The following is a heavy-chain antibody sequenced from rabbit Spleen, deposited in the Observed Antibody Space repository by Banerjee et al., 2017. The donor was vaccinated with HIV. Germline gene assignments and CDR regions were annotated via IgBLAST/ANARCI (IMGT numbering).Heavy chain of an antibody. V-gene: IGHV1S40*01. CDR2: IFGGSTGTI. J-gene: IGHJ4*01. CDR3: ARGFYTYDDYINFYGAYFNL. D-gene: IGHD2-1*01. Sequence: QSLEESGGDLVKPGASLTLTCTASGFSSSTIYWIYWVRQAPGKGLEWIGTIFGGSTGTIDYASWAKGRFTISKTSSTTVTLQMTSLTAADTATYFCARGFYTYDDYINFYGAYFNLWGPGTLVTVS. CDR1: GFSSSTIYW.